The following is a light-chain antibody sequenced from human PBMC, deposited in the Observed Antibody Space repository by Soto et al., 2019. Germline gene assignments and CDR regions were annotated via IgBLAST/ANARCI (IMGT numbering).Light chain of an antibody. V-gene: IGLV2-14*01. Sequence: QSVLTQRASVSGSPGQSITISCTGTSSDVGTYNYVSWYQQLPGKAPKLMIFEVTYRPSGISNRFSGSKSGNTASLTISGLQAEDEADYYCASYTSDTSLYVFGTGTKVTVL. CDR3: ASYTSDTSLYV. CDR2: EVT. J-gene: IGLJ1*01. CDR1: SSDVGTYNY.